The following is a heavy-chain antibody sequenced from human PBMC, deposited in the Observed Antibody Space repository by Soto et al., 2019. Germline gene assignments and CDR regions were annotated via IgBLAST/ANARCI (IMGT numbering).Heavy chain of an antibody. D-gene: IGHD2-2*01. CDR2: IIPIFDTA. J-gene: IGHJ6*02. CDR1: GGTFSSYG. Sequence: QVQLVQSGAEVKKPGSSVKLSCKASGGTFSSYGISWVRQAPGQGLEWMGGIIPIFDTAKYAQKFQGRVTITADKSTSPAYMEVSSLRSEDTAVYYCARDPGGSSNRWRVRQVADVDYDRMDVWGQGTTVTV. V-gene: IGHV1-69*06. CDR3: ARDPGGSSNRWRVRQVADVDYDRMDV.